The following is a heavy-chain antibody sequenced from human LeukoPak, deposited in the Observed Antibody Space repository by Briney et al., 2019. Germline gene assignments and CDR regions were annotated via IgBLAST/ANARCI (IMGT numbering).Heavy chain of an antibody. Sequence: GGSLRLSCAASGFTFSSYGMSWVRQASGKGLEWDSAISGSGGSTYYADSVKGRFTISRDNSKNTLYLQMNSLRAEDTAVYYCAKDYGDYARYFQHWGQGTLVTVSS. V-gene: IGHV3-23*01. J-gene: IGHJ1*01. D-gene: IGHD4-17*01. CDR2: ISGSGGST. CDR3: AKDYGDYARYFQH. CDR1: GFTFSSYG.